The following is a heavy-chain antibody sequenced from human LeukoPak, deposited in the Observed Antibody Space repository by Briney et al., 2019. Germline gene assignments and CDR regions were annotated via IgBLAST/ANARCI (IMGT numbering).Heavy chain of an antibody. V-gene: IGHV3-23*01. Sequence: GGSLRLSCAASGFTFSSYAMSWVRQAPGKGLEWVSAISGGGGSTYYADSVKGRFTTSRDNSKNTLYLQMNSLRAEETAVYYCAKDQDYYDSSGYDYWGQGTLVTVSS. CDR1: GFTFSSYA. CDR3: AKDQDYYDSSGYDY. J-gene: IGHJ4*02. CDR2: ISGGGGST. D-gene: IGHD3-22*01.